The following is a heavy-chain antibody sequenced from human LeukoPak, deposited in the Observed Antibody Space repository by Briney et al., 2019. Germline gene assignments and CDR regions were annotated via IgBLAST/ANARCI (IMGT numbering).Heavy chain of an antibody. V-gene: IGHV3-23*01. CDR2: ISGSGGST. J-gene: IGHJ4*02. Sequence: GGSLRLSCAASGFTFSSYGMSWVRQAPGKVLEWVSAISGSGGSTYYADSVKGRFTISRDNAKNSLYLQMNSLRAEDTAVYYCARAYSGSYSDYWGQGTLVTVSS. D-gene: IGHD1-26*01. CDR1: GFTFSSYG. CDR3: ARAYSGSYSDY.